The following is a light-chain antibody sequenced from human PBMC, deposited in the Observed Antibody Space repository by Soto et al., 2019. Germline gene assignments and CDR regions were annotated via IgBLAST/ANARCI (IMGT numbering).Light chain of an antibody. CDR3: QQYASTPRT. CDR1: HSVGSSY. V-gene: IGKV3-20*01. CDR2: GAS. J-gene: IGKJ1*01. Sequence: IVLTQSPGTLSLSPGERATLSCRASHSVGSSYLTWYQQKPGQAPRLLIYGASTRASGVPDRFSGSGSGTDFTLTISRLETEDFAVYYCQQYASTPRTFGQGTKVEMK.